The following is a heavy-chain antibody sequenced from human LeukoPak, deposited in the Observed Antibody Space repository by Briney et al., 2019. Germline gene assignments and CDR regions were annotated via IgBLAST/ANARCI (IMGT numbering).Heavy chain of an antibody. CDR2: IYYSGST. CDR3: ARGTVVTAFDI. V-gene: IGHV4-59*01. Sequence: SETLSLTCTVSGGSISSYYWSWIRQPPGKGLESIGYIYYSGSTNYNPSLKSRVTISVDTSKNQFSLKLSSVTAADTAVYYCARGTVVTAFDIWGQGTMVTVSS. J-gene: IGHJ3*02. CDR1: GGSISSYY. D-gene: IGHD4-23*01.